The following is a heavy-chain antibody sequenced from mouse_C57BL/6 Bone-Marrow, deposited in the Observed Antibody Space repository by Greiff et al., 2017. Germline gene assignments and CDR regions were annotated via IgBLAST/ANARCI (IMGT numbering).Heavy chain of an antibody. CDR1: GYTFTDYY. V-gene: IGHV1-26*01. J-gene: IGHJ2*03. CDR3: ARDYYDGSCYFDY. CDR2: INPNNGGT. D-gene: IGHD1-1*02. Sequence: VQLQQSGPELVKPGASVKISCKASGYTFTDYYMNWVKQSPGQSLEWIGDINPNNGGTSYNQKLKGKATLTVDKSSSTAYMELRSLTSEDSAVYDWARDYYDGSCYFDYWGRGTSLTVSS.